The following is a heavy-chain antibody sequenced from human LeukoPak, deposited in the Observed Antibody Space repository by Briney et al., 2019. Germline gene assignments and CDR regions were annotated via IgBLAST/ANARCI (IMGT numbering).Heavy chain of an antibody. V-gene: IGHV1-8*01. J-gene: IGHJ3*02. CDR2: MNPNSGGT. CDR3: ATDTLYDSSGHGTDDAFDI. D-gene: IGHD3-22*01. CDR1: GYTLTIFD. Sequence: ASVKVSCKASGYTLTIFDINWVRQAPGQGPEWVGWMNPNSGGTVYAQNFQGRVTMTEDTSTDTAYMELSSLRSEDTAVYYCATDTLYDSSGHGTDDAFDIWGQGTMVTVSS.